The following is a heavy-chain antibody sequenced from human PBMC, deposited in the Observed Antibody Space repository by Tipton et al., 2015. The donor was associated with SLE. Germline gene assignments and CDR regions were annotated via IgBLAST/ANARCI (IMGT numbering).Heavy chain of an antibody. CDR3: ARSSATGFYYMDV. V-gene: IGHV4-38-2*01. J-gene: IGHJ6*03. CDR2: IYTSGST. D-gene: IGHD3-10*01. Sequence: TLSLTCAISGFSITSGYYWAWLRQPPGKGLEWIGHIYTSGSTNYNPSPKSRVTISVDTSKNQFSLKLSSVTAADTAVYYCARSSATGFYYMDVWGKGTTVTVSS. CDR1: GFSITSGYY.